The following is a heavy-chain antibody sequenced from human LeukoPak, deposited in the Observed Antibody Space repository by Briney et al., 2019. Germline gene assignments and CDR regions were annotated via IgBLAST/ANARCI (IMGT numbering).Heavy chain of an antibody. CDR2: IRSKAYGGTT. D-gene: IGHD3-10*01. CDR3: TRGAYGSGSYYSVYYYYYMDV. CDR1: GFTFGDYA. V-gene: IGHV3-49*04. J-gene: IGHJ6*03. Sequence: GGSLRLSCTASGFTFGDYAMSWVRQAPGKGLEWVGFIRSKAYGGTTEYAASVKGRFTTSRDDSKSIAYLQMNSLKTEDTAVYYCTRGAYGSGSYYSVYYYYYMDVWGKGTTVTISS.